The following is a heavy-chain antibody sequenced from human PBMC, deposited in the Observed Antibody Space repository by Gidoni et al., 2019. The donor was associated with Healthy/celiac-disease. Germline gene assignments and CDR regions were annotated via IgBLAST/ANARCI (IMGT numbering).Heavy chain of an antibody. V-gene: IGHV4-39*01. D-gene: IGHD5-18*01. CDR2: SYYSGST. Sequence: QLQLQESGPGLVKPSETLSLTCTVAGGSISSSSYYWGWIRQPPGKGLEWIGSSYYSGSTYYNPSLKSRVTISVDTSKNQFSLKLSSVTAADTAVYYGAGRGYSYGFFGYWGQGTLVTVSS. CDR3: AGRGYSYGFFGY. J-gene: IGHJ4*02. CDR1: GGSISSSSYY.